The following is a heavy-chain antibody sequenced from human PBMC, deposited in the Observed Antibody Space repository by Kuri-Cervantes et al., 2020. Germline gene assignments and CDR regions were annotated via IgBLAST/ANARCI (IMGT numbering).Heavy chain of an antibody. V-gene: IGHV3-30*18. Sequence: GGSLRLSCAASGFTFSSYGMHWVRRAPGKGLEWVAVISYDGSNKYYADSVKGRFTISRDNSKNTLYLQMNSLRAEDTAVYYCAKDLIYYDSSGYGGPHYWGQGTLVTVSS. CDR2: ISYDGSNK. J-gene: IGHJ4*02. CDR1: GFTFSSYG. D-gene: IGHD3-22*01. CDR3: AKDLIYYDSSGYGGPHY.